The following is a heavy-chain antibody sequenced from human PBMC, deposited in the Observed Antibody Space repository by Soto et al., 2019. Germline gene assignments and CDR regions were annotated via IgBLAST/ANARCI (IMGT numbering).Heavy chain of an antibody. CDR1: GGTFSSYA. Sequence: QVQLVQSGAEVKKPGSSVKVSCKASGGTFSSYAISWVRQAPGQGLEWMGGIIPIFGTANYAQKFQGRVTITADESTSTAYMELSSLRSEDTAVYYCARGDPSVVVVAAIDEYFQHWGQGTLVTVSS. J-gene: IGHJ1*01. CDR2: IIPIFGTA. CDR3: ARGDPSVVVVAAIDEYFQH. V-gene: IGHV1-69*01. D-gene: IGHD2-15*01.